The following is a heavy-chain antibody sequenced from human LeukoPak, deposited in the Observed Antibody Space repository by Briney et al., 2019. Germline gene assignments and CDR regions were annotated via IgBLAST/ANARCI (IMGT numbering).Heavy chain of an antibody. CDR3: AKDKLSAPVDY. V-gene: IGHV3-30*18. Sequence: GRSLRLSCAASGFTFSSYGMHWVRQAPGKGLEWVAVISYDGSNKYYADSVKGRFTISRDNSKNTLYLQMNSLRAEDTAVYYCAKDKLSAPVDYWGQGTLVTVSS. D-gene: IGHD3-10*01. J-gene: IGHJ4*02. CDR1: GFTFSSYG. CDR2: ISYDGSNK.